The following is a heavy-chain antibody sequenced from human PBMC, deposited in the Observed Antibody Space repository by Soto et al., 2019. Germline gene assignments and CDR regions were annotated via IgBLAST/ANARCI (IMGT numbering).Heavy chain of an antibody. CDR3: AKSVFKGDYVPFDY. CDR1: GFTFSSHA. D-gene: IGHD4-17*01. V-gene: IGHV3-23*01. Sequence: GGSLILSCAASGFTFSSHAMSWVRQAPGKGLEWVSAISGSGGSTYYADSVKGRFTISRDNSKNTLYLQMNSLRAEDTAVYYCAKSVFKGDYVPFDYWGQGTLVTVSS. CDR2: ISGSGGST. J-gene: IGHJ4*02.